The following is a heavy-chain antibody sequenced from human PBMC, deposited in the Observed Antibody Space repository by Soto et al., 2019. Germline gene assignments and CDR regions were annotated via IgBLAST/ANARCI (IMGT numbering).Heavy chain of an antibody. CDR2: IYHSGST. Sequence: QSQTLSLTCAVSSGSISSSNWWSWVRQPPGKGLEWIGEIYHSGSTNYNPSLKSRVTISVDKSKNQFSLKLSSVTAADTAVYYCARGARSSGWSHYYFDYWGQGTLVTVSS. CDR3: ARGARSSGWSHYYFDY. J-gene: IGHJ4*02. D-gene: IGHD6-19*01. CDR1: SGSISSSNW. V-gene: IGHV4-4*02.